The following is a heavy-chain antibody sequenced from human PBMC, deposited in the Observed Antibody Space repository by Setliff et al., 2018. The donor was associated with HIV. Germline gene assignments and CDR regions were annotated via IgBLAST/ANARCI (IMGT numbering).Heavy chain of an antibody. J-gene: IGHJ4*02. CDR3: AKDGLVGAAGRFDY. CDR2: ISGSGDNT. V-gene: IGHV3-23*01. CDR1: GFAFNNYA. D-gene: IGHD6-13*01. Sequence: GGSLRLSCAASGFAFNNYAMSWVRRAPGKGLEWVSAISGSGDNTYYADSVKGRFTISRDNSKNTLYLEINSLRDEDTAVYYCAKDGLVGAAGRFDYWGQGTLVTVSS.